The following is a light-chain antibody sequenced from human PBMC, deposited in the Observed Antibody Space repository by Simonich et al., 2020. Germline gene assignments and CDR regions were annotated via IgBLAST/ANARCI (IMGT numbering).Light chain of an antibody. Sequence: DIVMTQSPLSLPVTPGEPASISCRSSQSLLHSNGYNYLDWYLQKPGQSPQLLISLGSNRASGVPYRFSGSGSGTDFTLKISRVEAEDVGVYYGRQALQTPTFGPGTKVDIK. CDR3: RQALQTPT. V-gene: IGKV2-28*01. J-gene: IGKJ3*01. CDR2: LGS. CDR1: QSLLHSNGYNY.